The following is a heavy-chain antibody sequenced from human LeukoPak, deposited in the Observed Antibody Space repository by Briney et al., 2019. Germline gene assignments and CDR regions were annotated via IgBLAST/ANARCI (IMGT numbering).Heavy chain of an antibody. V-gene: IGHV1-46*01. D-gene: IGHD3-22*01. Sequence: ASVKVSCKASGYTFTSYYMHWVRQAPGQGLEWMGIINPSGGSTSYAQKFQGRVTMTRDTSTSTVYMELSSLRSEDTAVYYCARPRKRYYDSSGYSLGYWGQGTLVTVFS. CDR3: ARPRKRYYDSSGYSLGY. CDR2: INPSGGST. CDR1: GYTFTSYY. J-gene: IGHJ4*02.